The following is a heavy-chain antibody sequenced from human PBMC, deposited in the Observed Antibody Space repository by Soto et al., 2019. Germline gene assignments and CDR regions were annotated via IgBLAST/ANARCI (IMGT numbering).Heavy chain of an antibody. D-gene: IGHD3-3*01. J-gene: IGHJ6*02. CDR1: GGSVSSGSYY. Sequence: SSETLSLTCTVSGGSVSSGSYYWSWIRQPPGKGLKWIGYIYYSGSTNYNPSLKSRVTISVDTSKNQFPLKLSSVTAADTAVYYCARGGRFLEWLSPFDYYYYGMDVWGQGTTVTVSS. CDR2: IYYSGST. V-gene: IGHV4-61*01. CDR3: ARGGRFLEWLSPFDYYYYGMDV.